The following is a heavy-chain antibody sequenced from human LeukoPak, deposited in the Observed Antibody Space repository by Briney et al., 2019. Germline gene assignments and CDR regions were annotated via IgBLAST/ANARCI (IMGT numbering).Heavy chain of an antibody. Sequence: PSETLSLTCTVSGGSISSYYWSWIRQPPGKGLEWIGYIYYSGSTNYNPSLKSRVTISVDTSKNQFSLKLSSVTAADTAVYYCVRDFSYIPDYWGQGTLVIVSS. CDR3: VRDFSYIPDY. D-gene: IGHD1-14*01. CDR1: GGSISSYY. CDR2: IYYSGST. V-gene: IGHV4-59*01. J-gene: IGHJ4*02.